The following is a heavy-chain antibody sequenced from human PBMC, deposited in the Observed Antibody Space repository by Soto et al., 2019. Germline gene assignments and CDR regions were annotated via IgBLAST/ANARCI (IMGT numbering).Heavy chain of an antibody. D-gene: IGHD1-1*01. J-gene: IGHJ4*02. V-gene: IGHV3-23*01. Sequence: VGSLRLSCAASGFTFSSYAMSWVRQAPGKGLEWVSSISGSGGGTYYADSVKGRFTSSRVNSKNTLYLQMNSLRAEDTAVYYCAKFGMATTKRSPPYYIDYWGQGALVTVSS. CDR2: ISGSGGGT. CDR3: AKFGMATTKRSPPYYIDY. CDR1: GFTFSSYA.